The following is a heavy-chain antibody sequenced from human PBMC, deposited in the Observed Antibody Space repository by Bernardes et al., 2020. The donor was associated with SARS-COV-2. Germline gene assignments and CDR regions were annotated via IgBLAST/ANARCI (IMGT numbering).Heavy chain of an antibody. V-gene: IGHV3-23*01. Sequence: SCVRRAPGKGLEWVSGISGSGDRTNYAGSVKGRFTISRDTSKSTLYLQMNSLRAEDTAVYYCAKGRDSGYLVPFDYWVQGTLVTVSS. CDR3: AKGRDSGYLVPFDY. D-gene: IGHD3-22*01. J-gene: IGHJ4*02. CDR2: ISGSGDRT.